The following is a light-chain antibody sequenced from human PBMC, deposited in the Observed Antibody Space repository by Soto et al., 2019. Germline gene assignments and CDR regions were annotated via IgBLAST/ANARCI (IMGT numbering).Light chain of an antibody. CDR1: QSVSSY. Sequence: EIVLTQSPATLSLSPGERATLSCRASQSVSSYLAWYQQKPGQAPRLLIYDASSGATGIPARFSGSGSGTDFTLTISSLEPEDFAVYYCQQRSNWSTWTFGQGTKVEIK. V-gene: IGKV3-11*01. CDR3: QQRSNWSTWT. J-gene: IGKJ1*01. CDR2: DAS.